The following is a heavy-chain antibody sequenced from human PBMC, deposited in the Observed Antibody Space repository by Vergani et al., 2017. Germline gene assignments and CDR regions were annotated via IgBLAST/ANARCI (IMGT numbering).Heavy chain of an antibody. J-gene: IGHJ3*02. CDR3: ARVVTGGDAFDI. Sequence: QVQLVQSGAEVKKPGASVSVSCKASGYTFTGYYMHWVRQAPGQGLEWMGWINPNSGGTYYAQKFQGRVTMTRDTSISTAYMELSRLRSEDTAVYYCARVVTGGDAFDIWGQGTLVTVSS. CDR2: INPNSGGT. D-gene: IGHD7-27*01. V-gene: IGHV1-2*02. CDR1: GYTFTGYY.